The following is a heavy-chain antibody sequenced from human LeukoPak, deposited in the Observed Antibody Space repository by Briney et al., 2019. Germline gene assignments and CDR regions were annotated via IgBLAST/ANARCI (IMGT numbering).Heavy chain of an antibody. Sequence: SETLSLTCTVSGGSISSYYWSWIRQPPGKGLEWNGYIYYSGSTNYNPSLKSRVTISVDTSKNQFSLKLSSVTAADTAVYYCARDGGYSGYDLDYWGQGTLVTVSS. V-gene: IGHV4-59*01. CDR3: ARDGGYSGYDLDY. CDR2: IYYSGST. CDR1: GGSISSYY. D-gene: IGHD5-12*01. J-gene: IGHJ4*02.